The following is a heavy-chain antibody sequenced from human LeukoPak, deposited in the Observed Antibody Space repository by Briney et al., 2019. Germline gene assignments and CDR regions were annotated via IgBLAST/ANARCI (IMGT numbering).Heavy chain of an antibody. CDR2: INPSGGST. CDR3: ARSGYFSGGSCSRSEYYYGMDI. Sequence: ASVKVSCQASGYTFTSYYMHWVRQAPGQGLEWMGIINPSGGSTSYAQKFQGRVTMTRDTSTSTVYMELSSLRSEDTAVYYCARSGYFSGGSCSRSEYYYGMDIWGQGTTVTVSS. D-gene: IGHD2-15*01. V-gene: IGHV1-46*01. CDR1: GYTFTSYY. J-gene: IGHJ6*02.